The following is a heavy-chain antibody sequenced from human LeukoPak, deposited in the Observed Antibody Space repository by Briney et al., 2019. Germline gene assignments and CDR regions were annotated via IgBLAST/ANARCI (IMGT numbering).Heavy chain of an antibody. V-gene: IGHV4-31*03. Sequence: SETLSLTCTVSGGSISSGGYYWSWIRQHPGKGLEWIGYIYYSGSTYYNPSLKSRVTISVDTSKNQFSLKLSSVTAADTAVYYCARDEGDYGGPGGLYWGQGTLVTVSS. CDR3: ARDEGDYGGPGGLY. CDR1: GGSISSGGYY. CDR2: IYYSGST. J-gene: IGHJ4*02. D-gene: IGHD4-23*01.